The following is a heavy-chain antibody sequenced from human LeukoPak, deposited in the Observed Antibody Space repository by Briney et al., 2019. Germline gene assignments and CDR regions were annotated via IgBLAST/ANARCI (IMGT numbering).Heavy chain of an antibody. V-gene: IGHV1-2*02. CDR1: GYTFTGYY. Sequence: VASVKVSCKASGYTFTGYYKHWVRQAPGQGLEWMGWINPNSGGTNYAQKFQGRVTMTRDTSISTAYMELSRLRSDDTAVYYCARVRGDSAHYWGQGTLVTVSS. D-gene: IGHD2-21*02. CDR3: ARVRGDSAHY. CDR2: INPNSGGT. J-gene: IGHJ4*02.